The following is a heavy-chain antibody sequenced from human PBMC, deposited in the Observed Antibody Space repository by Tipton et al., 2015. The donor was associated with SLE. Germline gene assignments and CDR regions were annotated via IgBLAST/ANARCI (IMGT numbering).Heavy chain of an antibody. D-gene: IGHD2-8*02. CDR1: GASIRSQY. Sequence: TLSLTCSVSGASIRSQYWGWIRQPPGKGLEWIGYIYHSGYSSTNYNPSLKSRVTLSVDTSKNQRFLKLNSVTAADTAVYYCARRGVVSRFDPWGQGTLVTVSS. J-gene: IGHJ5*02. CDR2: IYHSGYSST. CDR3: ARRGVVSRFDP. V-gene: IGHV4-59*08.